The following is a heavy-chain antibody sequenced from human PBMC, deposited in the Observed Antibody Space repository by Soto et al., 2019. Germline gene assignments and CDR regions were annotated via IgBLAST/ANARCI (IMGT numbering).Heavy chain of an antibody. CDR3: ARDLHITGDSHYFDY. CDR1: GDSVSSNSAA. D-gene: IGHD7-27*01. CDR2: TYYRSKWYN. V-gene: IGHV6-1*01. J-gene: IGHJ4*02. Sequence: KQSQTLSHTCAISGDSVSSNSAAWNWIRQYPSRGLEWLGRTYYRSKWYNDYAVSVKSRITINPDTSKNQFSLQLNSVTPEDTAVYYCARDLHITGDSHYFDYWGQGTLVTVSS.